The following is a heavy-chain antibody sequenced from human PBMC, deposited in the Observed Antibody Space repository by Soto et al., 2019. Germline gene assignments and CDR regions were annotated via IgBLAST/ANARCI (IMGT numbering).Heavy chain of an antibody. CDR1: VGSIRGSY. J-gene: IGHJ4*02. CDR2: IHYSGST. D-gene: IGHD2-15*01. Sequence: QVQLPESGPGLAKPSETLSLTCTVSVGSIRGSYWSWIRQTPGQVLEWIGYIHYSGSTNYNPSLKSRVTMSVDSAKNQFSLELNSVSAADTAVYFCAKYRRTDAEGYSFDYWGQGALVTVSS. V-gene: IGHV4-59*01. CDR3: AKYRRTDAEGYSFDY.